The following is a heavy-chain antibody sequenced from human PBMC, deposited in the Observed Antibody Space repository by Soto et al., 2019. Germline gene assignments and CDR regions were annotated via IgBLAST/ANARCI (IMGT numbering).Heavy chain of an antibody. J-gene: IGHJ4*02. D-gene: IGHD4-4*01. CDR3: AKVPETTQNDY. CDR1: GFTFSSYG. Sequence: GGSLRLSXAASGFTFSSYGMHWVRQAPGKGLEWVAVISYDGSNKYYADSVKGRFTISRDNSKNTLYLQMNSLRAEDTAVYYCAKVPETTQNDYWGQGTLVTVSS. V-gene: IGHV3-30*18. CDR2: ISYDGSNK.